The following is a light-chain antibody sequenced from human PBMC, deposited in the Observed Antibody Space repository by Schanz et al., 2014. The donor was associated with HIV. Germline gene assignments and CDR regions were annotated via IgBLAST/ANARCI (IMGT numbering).Light chain of an antibody. CDR2: DVS. V-gene: IGLV2-11*01. CDR1: NSDVGDYYY. Sequence: QSVLTQPRSVSGSPGQSVTISCTGTNSDVGDYYYVSWYQHHPGRAPKLMIYDVSFRPSGVPDRFSSSKSGNTASLTISGLQTEDEADYYCCSYTSSSTLEFGGGTKLTVL. CDR3: CSYTSSSTLE. J-gene: IGLJ2*01.